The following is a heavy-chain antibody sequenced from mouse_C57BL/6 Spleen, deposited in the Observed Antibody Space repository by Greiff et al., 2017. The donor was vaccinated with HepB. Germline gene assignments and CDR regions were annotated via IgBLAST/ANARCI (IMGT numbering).Heavy chain of an antibody. CDR3: AREEDWPSFSYWYFDV. V-gene: IGHV1-64*01. CDR1: GYTFTSYW. Sequence: QVQLQQSGAELVKPGASVKLSCKASGYTFTSYWMHWVKQRPGQGLEWIGMIHPNSGSTNYNEKFKSKATLTVDKSSSTAYMQLSSLTSEDSAVYYCAREEDWPSFSYWYFDVWGTGTTVTVSS. CDR2: IHPNSGST. J-gene: IGHJ1*03. D-gene: IGHD4-1*01.